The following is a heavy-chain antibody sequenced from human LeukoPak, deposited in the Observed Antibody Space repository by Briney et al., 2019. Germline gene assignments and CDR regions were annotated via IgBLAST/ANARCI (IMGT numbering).Heavy chain of an antibody. CDR2: IWYDGSNK. CDR3: ARVWDYSSSWYANSFDI. J-gene: IGHJ3*02. D-gene: IGHD6-13*01. V-gene: IGHV3-33*01. CDR1: GFTFSIYG. Sequence: GGSLRLSCAASGFTFSIYGMHWVRQAPGKGLEWVAVIWYDGSNKYYADSVKGRFTISRDNSKNTLYLQMNSLRAEDTAVYYCARVWDYSSSWYANSFDIWGQGTMVTVSS.